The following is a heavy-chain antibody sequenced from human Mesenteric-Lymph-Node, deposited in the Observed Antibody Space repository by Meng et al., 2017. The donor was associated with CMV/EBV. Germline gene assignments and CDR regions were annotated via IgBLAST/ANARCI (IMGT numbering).Heavy chain of an antibody. Sequence: SETLSLTCSVSGGSISSSSYYWAWIRQPPGKGLEWIGYIYYTGSTNYNPSLKSRVTISIDSSKNQFSLKLSSVTAADTAVYYCARDTTIFGAENYGMDVWGQGTTVTVSS. CDR2: IYYTGST. V-gene: IGHV4-61*05. D-gene: IGHD3-3*01. CDR1: GGSISSSSYY. J-gene: IGHJ6*02. CDR3: ARDTTIFGAENYGMDV.